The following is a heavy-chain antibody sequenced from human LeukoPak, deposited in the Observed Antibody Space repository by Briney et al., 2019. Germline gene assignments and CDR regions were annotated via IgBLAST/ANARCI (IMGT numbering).Heavy chain of an antibody. CDR3: ARDGRPLDY. CDR1: GFTFSSDW. CDR2: INSDGRST. Sequence: PGGSLRLSCAASGFTFSSDWMHWVRQAPGKGLVWVSRINSDGRSTSYADFVKGRFTISRDNARNSLYLQMNSLRVEDTAVYYCARDGRPLDYWGQGTLVTVSS. J-gene: IGHJ4*02. V-gene: IGHV3-74*01.